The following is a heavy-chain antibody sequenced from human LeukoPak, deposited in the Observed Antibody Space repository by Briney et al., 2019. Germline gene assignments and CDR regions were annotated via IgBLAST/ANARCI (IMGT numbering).Heavy chain of an antibody. CDR1: GGTFSSYA. D-gene: IGHD4-17*01. CDR2: IIPIFGTA. Sequence: ASVKVSCKASGGTFSSYAISWVRQAPGQGLEWMGGIIPIFGTANYAQKFQGRVTITADKSTSTAYMELSSLRSEDTAVYYCAREYGSYAFDIWGQGTMVTVSS. J-gene: IGHJ3*02. V-gene: IGHV1-69*06. CDR3: AREYGSYAFDI.